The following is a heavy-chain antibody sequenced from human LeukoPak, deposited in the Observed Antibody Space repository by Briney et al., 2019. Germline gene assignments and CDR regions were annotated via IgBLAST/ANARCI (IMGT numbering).Heavy chain of an antibody. CDR2: IGTAGDT. CDR3: ARRDPTNAFDI. Sequence: PGGSLRLSCAASGFTFSSYDMHWVRQTTGKGLEWVSSIGTAGDTYYPGSVKGRFTISRENAKNSLYLQMSSLRAGDTAVYYCARRDPTNAFDIWGQGTMVTVSS. J-gene: IGHJ3*02. V-gene: IGHV3-13*01. D-gene: IGHD2-2*01. CDR1: GFTFSSYD.